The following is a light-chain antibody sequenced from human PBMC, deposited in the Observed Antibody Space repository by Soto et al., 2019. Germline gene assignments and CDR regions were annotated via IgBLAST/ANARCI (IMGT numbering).Light chain of an antibody. CDR3: AAWDDSLNGVV. J-gene: IGLJ2*01. CDR2: RNN. CDR1: SSNIGSYT. V-gene: IGLV1-44*01. Sequence: QAVVTQPPSASGTPGQRVTISCSGSSSNIGSYTVNWYQQLPGTAPKPLIYRNNQRPSGVPDRFSGSKSGTSASLAISGLQSEDEADYYCAAWDDSLNGVVFGGGTKLTVL.